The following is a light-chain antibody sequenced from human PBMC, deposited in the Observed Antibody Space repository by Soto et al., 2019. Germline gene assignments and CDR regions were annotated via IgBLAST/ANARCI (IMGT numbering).Light chain of an antibody. V-gene: IGKV3-11*01. CDR3: QQRSNWPPWT. J-gene: IGKJ1*01. Sequence: EIVLTQAPATLSLSPGERATLSCRASQSVSSYLAWYQQKPCQAPRLLIHDASNRATGIPARFSGRGPGTDFTLTISGLEPEDFAVYYCQQRSNWPPWTFGQGTKVEIK. CDR2: DAS. CDR1: QSVSSY.